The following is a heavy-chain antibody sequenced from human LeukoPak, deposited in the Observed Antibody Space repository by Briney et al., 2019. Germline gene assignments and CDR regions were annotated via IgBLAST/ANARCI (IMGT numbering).Heavy chain of an antibody. V-gene: IGHV3-7*04. D-gene: IGHD6-6*01. Sequence: GGSLRLSCAASGFTFSTYWMTWVRQAPGEGLEWVANIKEDGSEKSYVDSVKGRFTISRDNAKNSLYLQMNSLRAEDTAVYYCARAGSSSSRDYWGQGTLVTVSS. CDR3: ARAGSSSSRDY. J-gene: IGHJ4*02. CDR1: GFTFSTYW. CDR2: IKEDGSEK.